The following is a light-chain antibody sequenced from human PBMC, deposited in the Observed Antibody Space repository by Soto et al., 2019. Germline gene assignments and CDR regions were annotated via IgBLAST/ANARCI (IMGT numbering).Light chain of an antibody. V-gene: IGKV1-5*03. CDR1: QSINW. Sequence: DIQLAQSPSTLSASVGDRITITCRATQSINWLAWYQQKPGKAPKLLIFEASRLESGVPSRFSGSGSGTEFTLTISSLQPDDFGTYYRQHYDTYSPMWTFGQGTKVDIK. CDR2: EAS. J-gene: IGKJ1*01. CDR3: QHYDTYSPMWT.